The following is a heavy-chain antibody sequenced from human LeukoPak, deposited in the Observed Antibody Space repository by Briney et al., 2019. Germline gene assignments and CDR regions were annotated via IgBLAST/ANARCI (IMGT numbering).Heavy chain of an antibody. V-gene: IGHV3-23*01. CDR1: GFTFSTYA. CDR2: IVGSGSST. CDR3: AKDGSNDWRWGAFDV. Sequence: GGSLRLSCAASGFTFSTYALSWVRQAPGKGLEWVSSIVGSGSSTFYADSVKGRFSISRDNSKHTLYLQMNTLRADDTAVYYCAKDGSNDWRWGAFDVWDQGTMVTVSS. D-gene: IGHD2-15*01. J-gene: IGHJ3*01.